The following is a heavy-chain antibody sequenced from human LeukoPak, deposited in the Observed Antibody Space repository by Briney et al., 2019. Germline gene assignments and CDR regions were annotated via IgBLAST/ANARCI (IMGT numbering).Heavy chain of an antibody. CDR2: ISSSTAYI. D-gene: IGHD2/OR15-2a*01. V-gene: IGHV3-21*01. Sequence: GGSLRLSCAASGFTFRSYTMNWVRQAPGKGLEWVSSISSSTAYIYYADSLRGRFTISRDDSKNTLYLQMNSLRAEDTAVYYCARGNRVFDYWGQGTLVTVSS. CDR3: ARGNRVFDY. J-gene: IGHJ4*02. CDR1: GFTFRSYT.